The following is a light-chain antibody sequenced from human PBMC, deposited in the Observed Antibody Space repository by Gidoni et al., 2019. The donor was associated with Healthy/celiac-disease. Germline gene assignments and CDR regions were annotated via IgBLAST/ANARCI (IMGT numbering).Light chain of an antibody. Sequence: SSELTQDPAVSLALGQTVRITCQGDSLRSYYASWYQQKPGQAPVLVIYGKNNRPSGIPDRFSGSSSGNTASLTSTGAQAEDEADYYCNSRDSSGTVVFGGGTKLTVL. CDR3: NSRDSSGTVV. V-gene: IGLV3-19*01. J-gene: IGLJ2*01. CDR2: GKN. CDR1: SLRSYY.